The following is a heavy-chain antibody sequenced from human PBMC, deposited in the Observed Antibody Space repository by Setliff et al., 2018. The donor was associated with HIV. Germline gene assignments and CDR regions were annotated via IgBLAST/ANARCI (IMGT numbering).Heavy chain of an antibody. Sequence: SVKVSCKASGGTFSNYAISWVRQAPGQGLEWMGGIIPIFGSTKYAQKFQDRVTITADESTSTADMKLSSLRSEDTAVYYCARDDHYYDSGSYYSDWYFDLWGRGTLVTVSS. CDR1: GGTFSNYA. CDR3: ARDDHYYDSGSYYSDWYFDL. CDR2: IIPIFGST. D-gene: IGHD3-10*01. J-gene: IGHJ2*01. V-gene: IGHV1-69*13.